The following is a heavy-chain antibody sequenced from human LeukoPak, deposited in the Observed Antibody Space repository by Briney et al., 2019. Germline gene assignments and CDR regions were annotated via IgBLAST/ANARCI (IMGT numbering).Heavy chain of an antibody. Sequence: ASVKVSCKASGYTFTSYAMHWVRQAPGQRLEWMGWINAGNGNTKYSQKFQGRVTITRDTSASTAYMELSSLRSEDTAVYYCARGYCTNGVCYDWFDPWGQGTLVTVSS. CDR2: INAGNGNT. CDR1: GYTFTSYA. CDR3: ARGYCTNGVCYDWFDP. V-gene: IGHV1-3*01. J-gene: IGHJ5*02. D-gene: IGHD2-8*01.